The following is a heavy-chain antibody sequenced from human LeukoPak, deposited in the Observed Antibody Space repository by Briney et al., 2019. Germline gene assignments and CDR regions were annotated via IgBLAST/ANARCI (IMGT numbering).Heavy chain of an antibody. CDR3: ARAPGYCSTTSCEYYYYMDV. V-gene: IGHV4-4*07. J-gene: IGHJ6*03. CDR2: VYTSGST. CDR1: GGSLSSYY. Sequence: SETLSLTCTVSGGSLSSYYWSWIRQPAGKGLEWIGRVYTSGSTNYNPSLKSRVTISIDTSKNQFSLEVSSVTAADTAVYYCARAPGYCSTTSCEYYYYMDVWGKGTTVTVSS. D-gene: IGHD2-2*01.